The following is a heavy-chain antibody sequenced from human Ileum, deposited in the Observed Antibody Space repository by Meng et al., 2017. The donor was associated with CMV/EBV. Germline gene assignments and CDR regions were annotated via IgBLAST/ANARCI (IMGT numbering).Heavy chain of an antibody. Sequence: YTFANYAISWVRQAPGQGLGWMGWINANNGYTNYAQKLQGRVTVTIDTSTSTAYMELRTLRSDDTAVYYCARAEILWFGELTNWLDPWGQGTLVTVSS. CDR2: INANNGYT. CDR3: ARAEILWFGELTNWLDP. CDR1: YTFANYA. D-gene: IGHD3-10*01. V-gene: IGHV1-18*01. J-gene: IGHJ5*02.